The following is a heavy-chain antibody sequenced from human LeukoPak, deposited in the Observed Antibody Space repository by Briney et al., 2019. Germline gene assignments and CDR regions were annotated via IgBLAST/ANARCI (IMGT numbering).Heavy chain of an antibody. CDR3: ASPSAGSSSWYGFDY. J-gene: IGHJ4*02. V-gene: IGHV4-59*01. Sequence: SGTLSLTCTVSGGSISSYYWSWIRQPPGKGLEWIGYIYYSGSTNYNPSLKSRVTISVDTSKNQFSPKLSSVTAADTAVYYCASPSAGSSSWYGFDYWGQGTLVTVSS. CDR2: IYYSGST. D-gene: IGHD6-13*01. CDR1: GGSISSYY.